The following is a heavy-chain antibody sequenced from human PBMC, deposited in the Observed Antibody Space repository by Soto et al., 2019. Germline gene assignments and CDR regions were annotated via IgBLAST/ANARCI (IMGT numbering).Heavy chain of an antibody. CDR2: ISGSGGST. Sequence: PGGSLGLSCAASGFTFSSYAMSWVRQAPGKGLEWVSAISGSGGSTYYADSVKGRFTISRDNSKNTLYLQMNSLRAEDTAVYYCAKNVWGITIFGGMDVWGQGTTVTVS. D-gene: IGHD3-9*01. V-gene: IGHV3-23*01. J-gene: IGHJ6*02. CDR3: AKNVWGITIFGGMDV. CDR1: GFTFSSYA.